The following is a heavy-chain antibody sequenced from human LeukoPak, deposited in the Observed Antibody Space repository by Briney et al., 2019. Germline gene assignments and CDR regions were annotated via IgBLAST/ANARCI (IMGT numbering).Heavy chain of an antibody. J-gene: IGHJ4*02. V-gene: IGHV3-30*14. CDR1: GFTSSSYA. CDR2: ISYDGSNK. CDR3: ARGYPYYYDSSGYRWANDY. Sequence: GGSLRLSCAASGFTSSSYAMHWVRQAPGKGLEWVAVISYDGSNKYYADSVKGRFTISGDNSKNTPYLQMNSLRAEGTAVYYCARGYPYYYDSSGYRWANDYWGQGTLVTVSS. D-gene: IGHD3-22*01.